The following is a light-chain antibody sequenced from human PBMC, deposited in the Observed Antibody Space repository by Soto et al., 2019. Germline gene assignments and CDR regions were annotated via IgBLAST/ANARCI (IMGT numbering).Light chain of an antibody. CDR1: QSVSSSY. CDR3: QQYGSSPGIT. J-gene: IGKJ5*01. CDR2: GAS. Sequence: EIVLTQSPGTLSLSPGERATLSCRASQSVSSSYLAWYQQKPGQAPRLLIYGASSRATGIPDRFSGSGSGTVFTLTISSMEPEDFAVYYCQQYGSSPGITFGQGTRLEIK. V-gene: IGKV3-20*01.